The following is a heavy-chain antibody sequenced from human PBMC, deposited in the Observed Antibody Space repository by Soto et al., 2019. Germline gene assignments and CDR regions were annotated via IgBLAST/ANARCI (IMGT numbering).Heavy chain of an antibody. CDR3: AKDSPSGDYERYYYYDMDV. CDR2: ISGSGGST. Sequence: PGGSLRLSCAASGFTFSSYAMSWVRQAPVKVLEWVSAISGSGGSTYYADSLKVRFTISRDNSKNTLYLQMNSLRAEDTAVYYCAKDSPSGDYERYYYYDMDVWGQGTTVTVSS. CDR1: GFTFSSYA. V-gene: IGHV3-23*01. J-gene: IGHJ6*02. D-gene: IGHD4-17*01.